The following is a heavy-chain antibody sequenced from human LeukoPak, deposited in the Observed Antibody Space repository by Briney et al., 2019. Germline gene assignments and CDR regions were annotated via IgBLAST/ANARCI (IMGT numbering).Heavy chain of an antibody. J-gene: IGHJ4*02. D-gene: IGHD1-26*01. CDR1: GFTFSNFG. CDR3: AKDRSGMGYYFDF. Sequence: GGSLRLSCAASGFTFSNFGMHWVRQAPGKGLEWVAFIRFDGTSKFYADSVKGRFTISRDNSKNTLYLQMDSLRAEDTAVYYCAKDRSGMGYYFDFWGQGTLVTVSS. V-gene: IGHV3-30*02. CDR2: IRFDGTSK.